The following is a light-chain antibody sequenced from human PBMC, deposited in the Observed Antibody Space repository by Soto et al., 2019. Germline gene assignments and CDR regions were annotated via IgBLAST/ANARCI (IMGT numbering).Light chain of an antibody. J-gene: IGKJ4*01. CDR3: QQRSLWPT. V-gene: IGKV3-11*01. Sequence: MVLTQSPATPSLCPGETATLSCRASQSVSRYLAWYQQKGGQALMLLNYDASSRAPGIPARFSGSGSGTEFTLTISSLEPEDFAVYYCQQRSLWPTFGGGTKVEIK. CDR1: QSVSRY. CDR2: DAS.